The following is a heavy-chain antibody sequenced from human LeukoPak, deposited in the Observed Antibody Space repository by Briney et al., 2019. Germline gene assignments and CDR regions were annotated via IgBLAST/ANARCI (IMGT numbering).Heavy chain of an antibody. CDR2: INPNTGGT. J-gene: IGHJ1*01. CDR3: ARGLNRITILGVAPEYFQH. D-gene: IGHD3-3*01. Sequence: ASVKVSCKASGYTFSDYYIHWVRQAPGQGLEWMGWINPNTGGTNYAQRFQGRVTMTRDTSISTAYMELSRLRSDDTAVYYCARGLNRITILGVAPEYFQHWGQGTLAPVSS. V-gene: IGHV1-2*02. CDR1: GYTFSDYY.